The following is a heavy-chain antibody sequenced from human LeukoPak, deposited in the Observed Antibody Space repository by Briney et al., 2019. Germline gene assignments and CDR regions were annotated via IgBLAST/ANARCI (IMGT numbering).Heavy chain of an antibody. J-gene: IGHJ6*03. CDR1: GYTFTDYH. Sequence: ASVKVSCKASGYTFTDYHMHWVRQAPGQGLEWMGIINPSGDSTSYAQKFQGRVSMTRDMSTSTVYMELSRLRSDDTAVYYCARDFGEMGEWELVRYYYYYMDVWGKGTTVTVSS. CDR2: INPSGDST. CDR3: ARDFGEMGEWELVRYYYYYMDV. D-gene: IGHD1-26*01. V-gene: IGHV1-46*01.